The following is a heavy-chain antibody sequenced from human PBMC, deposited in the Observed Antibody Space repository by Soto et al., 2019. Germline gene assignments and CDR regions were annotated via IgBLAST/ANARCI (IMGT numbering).Heavy chain of an antibody. CDR2: ISGSGGST. J-gene: IGHJ2*01. CDR1: GFTFSSYA. Sequence: EVQLLESGGGLVQPGGSLRLSCAASGFTFSSYAMSWVRQAPGKGLEWVSAISGSGGSTYYADSMKGRFTISRDNSKNTLYLQMNSLRAEDTAVYYCAKHAVQEWLRFGYFDLWGRGTLVTVSS. CDR3: AKHAVQEWLRFGYFDL. V-gene: IGHV3-23*01. D-gene: IGHD5-12*01.